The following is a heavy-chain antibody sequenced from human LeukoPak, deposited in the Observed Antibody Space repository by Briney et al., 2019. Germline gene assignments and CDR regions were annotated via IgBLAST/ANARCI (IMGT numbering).Heavy chain of an antibody. Sequence: SETLSLTCTVSGGSISSYYWSWIRQPPGKGLEWIGYIYYSGSTNYNPSLKSRVTISVDTSKNQFSLKLSSVTAADTAVYYCARGEYTIFGVVTRYNWFDPWGQGTLVTVSS. CDR1: GGSISSYY. D-gene: IGHD3-3*01. CDR3: ARGEYTIFGVVTRYNWFDP. V-gene: IGHV4-59*01. J-gene: IGHJ5*02. CDR2: IYYSGST.